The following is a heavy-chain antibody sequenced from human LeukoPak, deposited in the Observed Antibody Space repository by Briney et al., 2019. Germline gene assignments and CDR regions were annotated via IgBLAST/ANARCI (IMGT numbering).Heavy chain of an antibody. CDR2: MSYDGSNK. J-gene: IGHJ6*02. CDR1: GXTFSSYA. V-gene: IGHV3-30-3*01. Sequence: GRSLRLSCAASGXTFSSYAMHWVRQAPGKGLEWVAVMSYDGSNKYYADSVKGRFTISRDNSKNTLYLQMNSLRAEDTAVYYCARDWSSKYPYYYGMDVWGQGTTVTVSS. D-gene: IGHD4-11*01. CDR3: ARDWSSKYPYYYGMDV.